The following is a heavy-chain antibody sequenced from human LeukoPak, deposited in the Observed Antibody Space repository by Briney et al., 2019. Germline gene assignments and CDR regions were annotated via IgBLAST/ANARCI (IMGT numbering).Heavy chain of an antibody. J-gene: IGHJ4*02. CDR3: ARDDGDYAFDY. D-gene: IGHD4-17*01. V-gene: IGHV3-48*04. Sequence: GGSLRLSCAASGFTFSSYAMSWVRQAPGKGLEWVSYISSSGSTIYYADSVKGRFTISRDNAKTSLYLQMNSLRAEDTAVYYCARDDGDYAFDYWGQGTLVTVSS. CDR2: ISSSGSTI. CDR1: GFTFSSYA.